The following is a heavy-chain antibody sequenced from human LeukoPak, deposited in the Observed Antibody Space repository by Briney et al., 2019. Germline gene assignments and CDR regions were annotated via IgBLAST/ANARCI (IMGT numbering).Heavy chain of an antibody. CDR2: ITTYSGLT. V-gene: IGHV1-18*01. CDR3: ARDAEGLDS. CDR1: GYTFINYG. Sequence: GASVKVSCKASGYTFINYGFNWVRQAPGQGLEWMGRITTYSGLTHYAQKFQDRVSFTTDRSTTTAYMELRRLRSDDTAVYYCARDAEGLDSWGQGTVVTVSS. J-gene: IGHJ4*02.